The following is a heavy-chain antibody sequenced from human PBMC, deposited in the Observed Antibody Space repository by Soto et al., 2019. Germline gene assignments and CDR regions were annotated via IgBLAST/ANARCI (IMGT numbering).Heavy chain of an antibody. Sequence: EVQLLESGEGLVQPGGSLRLSCAASGFTFSAFAMSCVRQAPGKGLEWVSAISGSGGSTYYADSVKGRFTISRDNSKNTLYLQMSSLRAEDTALYYCAKLGSDFLNWFDPWGQGTLVTVSS. V-gene: IGHV3-23*01. J-gene: IGHJ5*02. CDR1: GFTFSAFA. CDR3: AKLGSDFLNWFDP. CDR2: ISGSGGST. D-gene: IGHD3-16*01.